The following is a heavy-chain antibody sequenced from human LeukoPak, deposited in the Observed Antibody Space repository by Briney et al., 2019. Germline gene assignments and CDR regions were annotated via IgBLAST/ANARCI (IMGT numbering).Heavy chain of an antibody. J-gene: IGHJ4*02. CDR1: GYIFTTYW. CDR3: ARLSPGVGATAEY. CDR2: IYPGDSDT. D-gene: IGHD1-26*01. V-gene: IGHV5-51*01. Sequence: GESLKISCKGSGYIFTTYWIAWLRQMPGKGLEWMGIIYPGDSDTRYSPSFQGQVTISADKSISTASLQWRSLKASDTAIYYCARLSPGVGATAEYWGQGTLVTVSS.